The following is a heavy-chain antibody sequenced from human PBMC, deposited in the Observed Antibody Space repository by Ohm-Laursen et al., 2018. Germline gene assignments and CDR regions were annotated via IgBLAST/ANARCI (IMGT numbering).Heavy chain of an antibody. D-gene: IGHD2-15*01. CDR2: INPNSGGT. J-gene: IGHJ4*02. CDR3: ARDWDLVVIPGYGSLDY. CDR1: GYTFSGYY. Sequence: ASVKVSCKASGYTFSGYYIHWVRQAPGQGLEWMGWINPNSGGTNYAQKFQGRVTMTRDTSISTAYMELSRLRSDDTAVYYCARDWDLVVIPGYGSLDYWGQGSLVTVSS. V-gene: IGHV1-2*02.